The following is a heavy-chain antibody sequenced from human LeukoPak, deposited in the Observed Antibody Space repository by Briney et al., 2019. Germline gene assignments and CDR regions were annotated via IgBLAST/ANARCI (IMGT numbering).Heavy chain of an antibody. V-gene: IGHV3-48*04. J-gene: IGHJ3*02. Sequence: AGGSLRLSCAASGFTFSSYSMNWVRQAPGKGLEWVSYISSSSSTIYYADSVKGRFTISRDNAKNSLYLQMNSLRAEDTAVYYCARDRMVGPILWWSTPGDAFDIWGQGTMVTVSS. CDR1: GFTFSSYS. CDR2: ISSSSSTI. D-gene: IGHD2-21*01. CDR3: ARDRMVGPILWWSTPGDAFDI.